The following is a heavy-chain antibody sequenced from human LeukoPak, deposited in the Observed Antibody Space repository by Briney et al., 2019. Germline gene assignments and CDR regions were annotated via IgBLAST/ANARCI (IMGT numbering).Heavy chain of an antibody. CDR1: GFTFSNAW. CDR3: ARGSNSHCSGGSCYSGY. CDR2: ISSSSSYI. V-gene: IGHV3-21*01. D-gene: IGHD2-15*01. J-gene: IGHJ4*02. Sequence: GGSLRLSCAASGFTFSNAWMSWVRQAPGKGLEWVSSISSSSSYIYYADSVKGRFTISRDNAKNSLYLQMNSLRAEDTAVYYCARGSNSHCSGGSCYSGYWGQGTLVTVSS.